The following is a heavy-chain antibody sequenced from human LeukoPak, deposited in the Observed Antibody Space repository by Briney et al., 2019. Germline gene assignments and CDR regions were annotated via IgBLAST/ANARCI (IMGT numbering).Heavy chain of an antibody. CDR1: VGTFSSYA. CDR2: IIPIFGTA. V-gene: IGHV1-69*05. Sequence: GASVKVSCKASVGTFSSYAISWVRQAPGQGLEWMGGIIPIFGTANNAQKFQGRVTITTDESTSTAYMELSSLRSEDTAVYYCARVSEYYDFWSGPKYYFDYWGQGTLVTVSS. D-gene: IGHD3-3*01. J-gene: IGHJ4*02. CDR3: ARVSEYYDFWSGPKYYFDY.